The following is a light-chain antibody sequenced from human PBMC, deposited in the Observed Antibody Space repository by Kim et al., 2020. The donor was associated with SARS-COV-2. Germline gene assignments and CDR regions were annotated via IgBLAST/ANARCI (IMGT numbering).Light chain of an antibody. J-gene: IGLJ3*02. V-gene: IGLV1-51*01. CDR3: GTWDDSLRVWV. CDR2: DND. Sequence: GQKVTISCSGSSSNIGKNFVSWFQHLPETAPKLLIFDNDERRSGIPDRFSGSRSGASATLGITGLQTGDEGDYYCGTWDDSLRVWVFGGGTKLTVL. CDR1: SSNIGKNF.